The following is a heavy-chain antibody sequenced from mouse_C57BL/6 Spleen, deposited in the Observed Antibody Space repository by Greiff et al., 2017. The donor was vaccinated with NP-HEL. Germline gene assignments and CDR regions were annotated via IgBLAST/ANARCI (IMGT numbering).Heavy chain of an antibody. Sequence: VQLQQSGAELARPGASVKLSCKASGYTFTSYGISWVKQRTGQGLEWIGEIYPRSGNTYYNEKFKGKATLTADKSSSTAYMELRSLTSEDSAVYFCARRYYDYDREFAYWGQGTLVTVSA. D-gene: IGHD2-4*01. J-gene: IGHJ3*01. V-gene: IGHV1-81*01. CDR3: ARRYYDYDREFAY. CDR1: GYTFTSYG. CDR2: IYPRSGNT.